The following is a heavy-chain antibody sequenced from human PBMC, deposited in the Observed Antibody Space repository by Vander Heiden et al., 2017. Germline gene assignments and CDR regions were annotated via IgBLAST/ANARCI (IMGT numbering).Heavy chain of an antibody. CDR3: AKDLTTMTPYDAFDF. V-gene: IGHV3-43*01. D-gene: IGHD4-17*01. Sequence: VQLVESGGVVVQPGGSLRLSCAASGFLFGDYTMHWVRQAPGKGLEWVSLITWDGSSTYHADSVKGRFTISRDNGKKSLYLQMNSLRTEDTALYYCAKDLTTMTPYDAFDFWGQGTMVTVSS. CDR2: ITWDGSST. CDR1: GFLFGDYT. J-gene: IGHJ3*01.